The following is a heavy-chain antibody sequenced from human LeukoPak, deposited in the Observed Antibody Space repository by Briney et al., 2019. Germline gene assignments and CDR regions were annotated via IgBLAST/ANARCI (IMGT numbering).Heavy chain of an antibody. D-gene: IGHD6-19*01. CDR2: IYYSGST. Sequence: TGGSLRLSCAASGFPFSSYSMNWVRQAPGKGLEWIGSIYYSGSTYYNPSLKSRVTISVDTSKNQFSLKLSSVTAADTAVYYCASDPLAVADLGYWGQGTLVTVSS. J-gene: IGHJ4*02. CDR1: GFPFSSYS. CDR3: ASDPLAVADLGY. V-gene: IGHV4-39*07.